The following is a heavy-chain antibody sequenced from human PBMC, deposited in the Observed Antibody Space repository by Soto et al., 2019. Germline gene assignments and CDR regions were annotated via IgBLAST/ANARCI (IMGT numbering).Heavy chain of an antibody. V-gene: IGHV3-21*06. CDR2: ISSTTNYI. CDR3: ARESEDLTSNFDY. Sequence: GGSLRLSCVASGVDFRGSYMNWVRQAPGKGLEWISSISSTTNYIYYGDSMKGRFTISRDNAKNSLYLEMNSLRAEDTAVYYCARESEDLTSNFDYWGQGTLVTVSS. J-gene: IGHJ4*02. CDR1: GVDFRGSY.